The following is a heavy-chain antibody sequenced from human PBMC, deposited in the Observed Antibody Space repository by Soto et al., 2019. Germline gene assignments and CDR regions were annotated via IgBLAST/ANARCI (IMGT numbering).Heavy chain of an antibody. Sequence: QVQLQESGPGLVKPSQTLSLTCSVSGGSISSGGYYWSWIRQHPGKGLEWIGYIYYSGITYYKPSLKSRVIISIDASKNQFSLELSSVTAADTAVYYCARDRGHCAGGRCGYDAFDFWGQGTMVTVSS. CDR1: GGSISSGGYY. CDR2: IYYSGIT. J-gene: IGHJ3*01. V-gene: IGHV4-31*03. CDR3: ARDRGHCAGGRCGYDAFDF. D-gene: IGHD2-15*01.